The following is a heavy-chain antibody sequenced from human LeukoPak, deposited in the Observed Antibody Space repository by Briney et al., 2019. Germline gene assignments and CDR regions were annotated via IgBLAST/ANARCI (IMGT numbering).Heavy chain of an antibody. CDR2: ISAYNGNT. J-gene: IGHJ4*02. CDR1: GYTFTSYG. Sequence: RASVKVSCKASGYTFTSYGISWVRQAPGQGLEWMGWISAYNGNTNYAQKLQGRVTMTTDTSTSTAYMELRSLRSDDTAVYYCARDNYDSSGYYSAQYYFDYWGQGTLVTVSS. V-gene: IGHV1-18*01. CDR3: ARDNYDSSGYYSAQYYFDY. D-gene: IGHD3-22*01.